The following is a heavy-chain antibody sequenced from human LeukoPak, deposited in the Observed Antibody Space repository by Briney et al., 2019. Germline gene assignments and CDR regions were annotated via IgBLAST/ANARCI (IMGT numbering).Heavy chain of an antibody. Sequence: ASVKVSCKASGYTFTGYYMHWVRQAPGQGLEWMGWINPNSGGTNYARKFQGRVTMTRDTSISTAYMELSRLRSDNTAVYYCARARQLLGDPYWFDPWGQGTLVTVSS. CDR2: INPNSGGT. CDR3: ARARQLLGDPYWFDP. CDR1: GYTFTGYY. V-gene: IGHV1-2*02. D-gene: IGHD2-2*01. J-gene: IGHJ5*02.